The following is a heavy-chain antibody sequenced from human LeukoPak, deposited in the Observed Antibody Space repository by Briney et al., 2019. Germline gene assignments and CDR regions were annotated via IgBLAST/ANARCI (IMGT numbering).Heavy chain of an antibody. Sequence: GASVKVSFKASGYTFTGYYMHWVRQAPGQGLEWMGWINPSSGDTIYAQKFQGRVTMTRDTSISTAYMELSRLRSDDTAVYYCAHDYGDERGYWGQGTLVTVSS. J-gene: IGHJ4*02. CDR1: GYTFTGYY. CDR3: AHDYGDERGY. CDR2: INPSSGDT. V-gene: IGHV1-2*02. D-gene: IGHD4-17*01.